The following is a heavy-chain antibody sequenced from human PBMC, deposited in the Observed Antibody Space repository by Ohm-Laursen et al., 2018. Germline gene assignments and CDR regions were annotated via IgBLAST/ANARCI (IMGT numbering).Heavy chain of an antibody. J-gene: IGHJ3*01. CDR1: GFTFSRYG. CDR3: ASRRIVTMDRGAFNV. CDR2: IGGDDRT. V-gene: IGHV3-23*01. Sequence: SLRLSCAASGFTFSRYGMHWVRQAPGKGLEWVSAIGGDDRTHYADSVKGRFTISKDKSKNMLYLQMNSLRAEDTAVYHCASRRIVTMDRGAFNVWGQGTMVTVSS. D-gene: IGHD4-11*01.